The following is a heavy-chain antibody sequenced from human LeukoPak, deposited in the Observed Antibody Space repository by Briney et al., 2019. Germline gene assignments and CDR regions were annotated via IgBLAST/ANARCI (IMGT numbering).Heavy chain of an antibody. CDR3: ATESYGGA. CDR1: DFTVSSNS. D-gene: IGHD1-26*01. J-gene: IGHJ4*02. V-gene: IGHV3-53*01. Sequence: GGSLRLSCAASDFTVSSNSMSWVRQAPGKGLEWVSVTYSSGSTHYADSVKGRFTISKDSSKNTLYLQMNSLRAEDTAVYYCATESYGGAWGQGTLVTVSS. CDR2: TYSSGST.